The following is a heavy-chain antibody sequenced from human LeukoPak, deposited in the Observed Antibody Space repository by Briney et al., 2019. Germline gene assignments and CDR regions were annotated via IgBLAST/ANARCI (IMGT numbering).Heavy chain of an antibody. CDR2: IYYSGST. CDR1: GGSISSNSYY. CDR3: ASESCGGDCYLEA. D-gene: IGHD2-21*02. Sequence: SETLSLTCAVSGGSISSNSYYWGWIRQPPGKGLEWIGYIYYSGSTNYNPSLKSRVTISVDTSKNQFSLKLSSVTAADTAVYYCASESCGGDCYLEAWGQGTLVTVSS. J-gene: IGHJ4*02. V-gene: IGHV4-61*05.